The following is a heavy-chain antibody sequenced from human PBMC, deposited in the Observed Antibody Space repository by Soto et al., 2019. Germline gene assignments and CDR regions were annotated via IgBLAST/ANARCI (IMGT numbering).Heavy chain of an antibody. J-gene: IGHJ4*02. Sequence: QVQLVQSGAEVKKPGASVKVSCKASGYTFTNYAMHWVRQAPGQRLEWMGWSNAGNANTKYSQRFQGRVTITRDTSASTAYMELSSLRSEDTAVYYCARVSGISVAEVWGQGTLVTVSS. CDR2: SNAGNANT. CDR3: ARVSGISVAEV. D-gene: IGHD6-19*01. V-gene: IGHV1-3*01. CDR1: GYTFTNYA.